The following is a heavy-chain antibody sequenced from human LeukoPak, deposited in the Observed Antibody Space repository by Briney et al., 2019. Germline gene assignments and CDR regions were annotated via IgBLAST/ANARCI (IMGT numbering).Heavy chain of an antibody. CDR2: IYYSGST. CDR1: GDPINTRSYY. Sequence: SETLSLTCNVSGDPINTRSYYWAWIRQPPGKGLEWIGSIYYSGSTYYNPSLKSRVTISVDTSKNQFSLKLSSVTAADTAVYYCARVLYCSGGSCYHFDYWGQGTLVTVSS. D-gene: IGHD2-15*01. J-gene: IGHJ4*02. CDR3: ARVLYCSGGSCYHFDY. V-gene: IGHV4-39*07.